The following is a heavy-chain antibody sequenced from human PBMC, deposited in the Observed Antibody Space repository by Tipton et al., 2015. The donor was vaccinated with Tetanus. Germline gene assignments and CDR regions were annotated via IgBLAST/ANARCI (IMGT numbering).Heavy chain of an antibody. V-gene: IGHV1-8*01. D-gene: IGHD6-13*01. J-gene: IGHJ4*02. CDR3: ARSPLGYSTSWYYFDY. Sequence: QLVQSGAEVEKPGAAVKVSCKTSGYSFSSNDINWVRQAAGQGLEWVGWINPGTRNTRYLEKFQGRLTITRDASATSVYMELSSLRSEDTAVYYCARSPLGYSTSWYYFDYWGQGTLVSVSS. CDR2: INPGTRNT. CDR1: GYSFSSND.